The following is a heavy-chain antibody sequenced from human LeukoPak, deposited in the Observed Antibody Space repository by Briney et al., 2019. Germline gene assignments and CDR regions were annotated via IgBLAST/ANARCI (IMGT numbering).Heavy chain of an antibody. Sequence: SETLSLTCSVSGDSIDSVSYYWGWIRQAPGKGPEWIASIDYSGRTFYNPSLRSRVTISVDTSNNDFSLNLTSVTAADTAVYYCARHGVVPAASDYFDYWGQGTLVTVSS. J-gene: IGHJ4*02. CDR3: ARHGVVPAASDYFDY. D-gene: IGHD2-2*01. CDR2: IDYSGRT. V-gene: IGHV4-39*07. CDR1: GDSIDSVSYY.